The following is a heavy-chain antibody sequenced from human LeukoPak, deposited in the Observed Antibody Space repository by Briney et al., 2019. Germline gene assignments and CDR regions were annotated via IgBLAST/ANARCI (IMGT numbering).Heavy chain of an antibody. D-gene: IGHD3-10*01. CDR2: ISYDGSNK. J-gene: IGHJ4*02. CDR3: ARSLLWFGELLPFDY. Sequence: PGGSLRLSCAASGFTFSSYAMHWVRQAPGKGLEWVAVISYDGSNKYYADSVKGRFTISRDNSKNTLYLQMNSLRAEDTAVYYCARSLLWFGELLPFDYWGQGTLVTVSS. V-gene: IGHV3-30-3*01. CDR1: GFTFSSYA.